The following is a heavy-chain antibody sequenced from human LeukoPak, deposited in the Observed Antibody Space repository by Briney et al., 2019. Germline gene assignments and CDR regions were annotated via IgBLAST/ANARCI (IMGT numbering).Heavy chain of an antibody. J-gene: IGHJ4*02. D-gene: IGHD3-3*02. CDR1: GFTLSSFW. CDR2: IKKDGSEK. V-gene: IGHV3-7*01. Sequence: PGGSLRLSCAASGFTLSSFWMNWVRQAPGKGLEWVANIKKDGSEKYYVDSVKGRFTISRDNAKSSLYLQMNSLRAEDTAVYYCVRASSNDYWGQGTLVTVSS. CDR3: VRASSNDY.